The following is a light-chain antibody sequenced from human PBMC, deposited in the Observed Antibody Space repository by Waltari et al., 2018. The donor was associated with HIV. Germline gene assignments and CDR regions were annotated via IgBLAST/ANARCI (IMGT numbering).Light chain of an antibody. CDR2: QDV. V-gene: IGLV3-1*01. CDR3: QAWDTHSHVV. J-gene: IGLJ2*01. CDR1: KLGTRF. Sequence: SFELTQPPSVSVSPGQTSNITCSGDKLGTRFVSWFQQRPGQSPVLFIYQDVNRPSGIPKRFSGSNSGNTATLTITGAQAMDDADYYCQAWDTHSHVVFGGGTTLTVL.